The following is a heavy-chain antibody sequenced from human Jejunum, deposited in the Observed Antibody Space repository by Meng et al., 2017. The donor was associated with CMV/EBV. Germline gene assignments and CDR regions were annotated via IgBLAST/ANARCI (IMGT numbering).Heavy chain of an antibody. V-gene: IGHV4-4*02. Sequence: LTCAVSGGSFSSSEWWRWVRQPPGGGLEWIGEIYDGGTTTYNPSLKSRVTISLDESKNNFSLKLKSVTAADTAVYYCARNGYYSLDYWSQGTLVTVSS. CDR3: ARNGYYSLDY. J-gene: IGHJ4*02. CDR1: GGSFSSSEW. D-gene: IGHD3-22*01. CDR2: IYDGGTT.